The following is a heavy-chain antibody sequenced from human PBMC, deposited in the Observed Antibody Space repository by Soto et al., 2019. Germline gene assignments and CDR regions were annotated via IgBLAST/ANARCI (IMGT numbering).Heavy chain of an antibody. V-gene: IGHV5-10-1*01. CDR1: GYSFTSYW. Sequence: GESLKISCKGSGYSFTSYWISWVRQMPGKGLEWMGRIDPSDSYTNYSPSFQGHVTISADKSISTAYLQWSSLKASDTAMYYCASIRSGLQLWPYYYYYYGMDVWGQGTTVTVSS. J-gene: IGHJ6*02. D-gene: IGHD5-18*01. CDR3: ASIRSGLQLWPYYYYYYGMDV. CDR2: IDPSDSYT.